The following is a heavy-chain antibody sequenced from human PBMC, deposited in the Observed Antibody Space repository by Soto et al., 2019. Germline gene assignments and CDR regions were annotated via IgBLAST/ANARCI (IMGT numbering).Heavy chain of an antibody. CDR2: IWYDGRNK. CDR1: GFTFSSYG. V-gene: IGHV3-33*01. Sequence: PGWSLRLSCAASGFTFSSYGMHWVRQAPGKGLEWVAVIWYDGRNKYYADSVKGRFTISRDKSKNTLYLQMNSLRAEDTAVYYCARDGSYGGSWTGLDYWGHGTLANVSS. J-gene: IGHJ4*01. D-gene: IGHD6-13*01. CDR3: ARDGSYGGSWTGLDY.